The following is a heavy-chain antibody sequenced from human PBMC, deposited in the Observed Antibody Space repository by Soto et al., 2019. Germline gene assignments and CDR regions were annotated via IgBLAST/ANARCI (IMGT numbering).Heavy chain of an antibody. Sequence: SETLSLTCTGSGGSISGYYWSWIRQPPGKGLEWIGNVYYSGGAKYNPSVKRRVSISVDTSKNQVSLNLSSVTAADTAVYYCTRDGDGRMTTNPYYYYGMDVWGPGITVTVSS. CDR1: GGSISGYY. CDR2: VYYSGGA. V-gene: IGHV4-59*12. CDR3: TRDGDGRMTTNPYYYYGMDV. J-gene: IGHJ6*02. D-gene: IGHD2-21*02.